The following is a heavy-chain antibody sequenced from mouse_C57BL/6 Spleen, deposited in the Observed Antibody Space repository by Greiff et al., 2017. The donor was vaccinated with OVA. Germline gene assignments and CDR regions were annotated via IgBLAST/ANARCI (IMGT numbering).Heavy chain of an antibody. V-gene: IGHV1-18*01. CDR1: GYTFTDYN. CDR3: ARGIYYGYDYAMDY. D-gene: IGHD2-2*01. Sequence: VQLQQSGPELVKPGASVKIPCKASGYTFTDYNMDWVKQSHGKSLEWIGDINPNNGGTIYNQKFKGKATLTVDKSSSTAYMELRSLTSEDTAVYYCARGIYYGYDYAMDYWGQGTSVTVSS. J-gene: IGHJ4*01. CDR2: INPNNGGT.